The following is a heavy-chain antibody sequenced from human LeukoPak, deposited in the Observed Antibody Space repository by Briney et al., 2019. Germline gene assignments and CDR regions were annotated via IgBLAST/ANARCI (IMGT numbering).Heavy chain of an antibody. V-gene: IGHV3-7*01. Sequence: PGGSLRLSCAASGFSFRSCWMSWVRQAPGKGLEWVANIKEDGSEKYYVDSVKGRFTISRDNAKNALYLQMNSLRAEDTAVYYCARVAWPHCFDYWGQGTLVTVSS. CDR3: ARVAWPHCFDY. CDR1: GFSFRSCW. J-gene: IGHJ4*02. D-gene: IGHD2-21*01. CDR2: IKEDGSEK.